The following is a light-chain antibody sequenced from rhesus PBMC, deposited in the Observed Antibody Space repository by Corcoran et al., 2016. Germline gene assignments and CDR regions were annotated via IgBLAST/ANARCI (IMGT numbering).Light chain of an antibody. CDR1: QGITDD. CDR3: QHYYSVPLT. CDR2: EAS. V-gene: IGKV1-25*01. J-gene: IGKJ4*01. Sequence: DIQMTQSPSPLSASLGDRVTITCRANQGITDDLAWYQQKPGESPNLLIYEASSLQSGIPSRFSGSGSGTDFTLTISRLQSEDFATYYCQHYYSVPLTFGGGTKVEIK.